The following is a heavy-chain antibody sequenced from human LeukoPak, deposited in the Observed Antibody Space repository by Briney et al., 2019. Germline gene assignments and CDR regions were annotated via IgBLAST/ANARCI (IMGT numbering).Heavy chain of an antibody. Sequence: GGSLRLSCAASGFTFSSYSMNWVRQAPGKGLEWVSYISSSSSTIYYTDSVKGRFTISRDNAKNSLYLQVNSLRAEDTALYYCAKDSDSSGYLPLFDYWGQGTLVTVSS. CDR3: AKDSDSSGYLPLFDY. D-gene: IGHD3-22*01. CDR2: ISSSSSTI. V-gene: IGHV3-48*04. CDR1: GFTFSSYS. J-gene: IGHJ4*02.